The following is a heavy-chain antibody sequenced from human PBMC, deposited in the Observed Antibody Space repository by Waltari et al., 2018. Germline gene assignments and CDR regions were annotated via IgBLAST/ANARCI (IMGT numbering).Heavy chain of an antibody. CDR2: IKMDGSTT. J-gene: IGHJ6*02. CDR1: GFPFSNYW. Sequence: DVQLVESGGGLVQPGGSLRLSCAASGFPFSNYWMHWVRQAPGKGLGWVSRIKMDGSTTDYADSVKGRFTISRDNAKNTVSLQMNSLRSEDTAVYYCTKVGILSGYNYGIDVWGQGTTVTVSS. CDR3: TKVGILSGYNYGIDV. V-gene: IGHV3-74*01. D-gene: IGHD3-9*01.